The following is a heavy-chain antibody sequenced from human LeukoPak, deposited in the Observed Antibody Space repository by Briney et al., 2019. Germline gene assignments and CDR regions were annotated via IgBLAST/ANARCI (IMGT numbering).Heavy chain of an antibody. V-gene: IGHV4-31*03. D-gene: IGHD3-10*01. J-gene: IGHJ4*02. CDR2: IYYSGST. CDR1: GGSISSGGYY. Sequence: PSETLSLTCTVSGGSISSGGYYWSWIRQHPGKGLEWIGYIYYSGSTYYNPSLKSRVTISVDTSKNQFSLKLSSVTAADTAVYYCARNYYGSGSPGPYYFYYWGQGTLVTVSS. CDR3: ARNYYGSGSPGPYYFYY.